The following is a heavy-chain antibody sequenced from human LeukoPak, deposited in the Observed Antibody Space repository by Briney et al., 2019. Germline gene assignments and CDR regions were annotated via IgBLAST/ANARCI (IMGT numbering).Heavy chain of an antibody. D-gene: IGHD6-6*01. CDR3: AKDSVYSSSPWGH. CDR1: GFTFSSYA. CDR2: ISGSGGST. J-gene: IGHJ4*02. V-gene: IGHV3-23*01. Sequence: PGGSLRLSCAASGFTFSSYAMSWVRQAPGKGLEWVSAISGSGGSTYYADSVKGRFTISRDNSKNTLYLQMNSLRAEHTAVYYCAKDSVYSSSPWGHWGQGTLVTVSS.